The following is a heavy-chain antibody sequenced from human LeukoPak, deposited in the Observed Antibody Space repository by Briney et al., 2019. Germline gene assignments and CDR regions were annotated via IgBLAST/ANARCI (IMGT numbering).Heavy chain of an antibody. CDR3: ARGFEVLRFLEWLSNDAFDI. Sequence: GGSVRLSCAASGFTFSSYSMNWVRQAPGKGLEWVSSISRSSSYIYYADSVKGRFTISRDNAKNSLYLQMNSLRAEDTAVYYCARGFEVLRFLEWLSNDAFDIWGQGTMVTVSS. D-gene: IGHD3-3*01. V-gene: IGHV3-21*01. CDR2: ISRSSSYI. CDR1: GFTFSSYS. J-gene: IGHJ3*02.